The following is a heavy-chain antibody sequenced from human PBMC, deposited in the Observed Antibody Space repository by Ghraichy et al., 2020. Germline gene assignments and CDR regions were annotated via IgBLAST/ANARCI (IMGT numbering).Heavy chain of an antibody. CDR2: ISYDGSNK. J-gene: IGHJ3*02. V-gene: IGHV3-30*18. D-gene: IGHD5-12*01. CDR1: GFTFSSYG. CDR3: AKEGWLPPPDGPGPFDI. Sequence: GGSLRLSCAASGFTFSSYGMHWVRQAPGKGLEWVAVISYDGSNKYYADSVKGRFTISRDNSKNTLYLQMNSLRAEDTAVYYCAKEGWLPPPDGPGPFDIWGQGTMVTVSS.